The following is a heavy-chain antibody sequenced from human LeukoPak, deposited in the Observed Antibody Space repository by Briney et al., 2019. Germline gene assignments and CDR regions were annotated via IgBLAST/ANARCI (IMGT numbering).Heavy chain of an antibody. D-gene: IGHD3-10*01. CDR2: ISYDGSNK. V-gene: IGHV3-30*18. J-gene: IGHJ4*02. CDR3: AKDQYYGSGRPPDY. CDR1: GFTFSSYG. Sequence: PGGSLRLSCEASGFTFSSYGMHWVRQAPGKGLEWVAVISYDGSNKYYADSVKGRFTISRDKSKNTLYLQMNSLRAEDTAVYYCAKDQYYGSGRPPDYWGQGTLVTVSS.